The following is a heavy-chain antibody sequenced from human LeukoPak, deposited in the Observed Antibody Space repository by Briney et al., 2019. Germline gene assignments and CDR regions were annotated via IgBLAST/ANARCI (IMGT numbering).Heavy chain of an antibody. Sequence: PSETLSLTCTVSGGSISSYYWRWIRPPAGKGLEGMGRIYSSGSTNYNPSLKSRVTMSVDTSKNQFSLKLSSVTAADTAVYYCARQPYYGSGSYIYYYGMDVWGQGTTVTVSS. D-gene: IGHD3-10*01. V-gene: IGHV4-4*07. CDR2: IYSSGST. CDR3: ARQPYYGSGSYIYYYGMDV. CDR1: GGSISSYY. J-gene: IGHJ6*02.